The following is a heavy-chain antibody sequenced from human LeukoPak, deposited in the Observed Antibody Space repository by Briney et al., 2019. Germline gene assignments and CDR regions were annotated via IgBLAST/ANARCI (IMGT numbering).Heavy chain of an antibody. CDR2: IIPILDIA. CDR3: ARQATVTTLDY. J-gene: IGHJ4*02. V-gene: IGHV1-69*02. CDR1: GGTFSSYT. D-gene: IGHD4-17*01. Sequence: SVKVSCKASGGTFSSYTISWVRQAPGQGLEWMGRIIPILDIANYARKFQGRVTITADKSTSTAYMELSSLRSEDTAVYYCARQATVTTLDYWGQGTLVTVSS.